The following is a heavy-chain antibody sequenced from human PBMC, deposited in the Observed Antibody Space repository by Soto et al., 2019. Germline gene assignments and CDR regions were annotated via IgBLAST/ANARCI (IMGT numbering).Heavy chain of an antibody. CDR2: MKFNRDNT. Sequence: ASVKVSCKASGYTFTNYGINWVRQATGQGLEWMGWMKFNRDNTDYAQKFQGRVTMTRNTSISTAYMELSSLRSEDTAVYYCAAASYYYDSSGPRGRAFDIWGQGTMVTVSS. CDR1: GYTFTNYG. J-gene: IGHJ3*02. V-gene: IGHV1-8*01. D-gene: IGHD3-22*01. CDR3: AAASYYYDSSGPRGRAFDI.